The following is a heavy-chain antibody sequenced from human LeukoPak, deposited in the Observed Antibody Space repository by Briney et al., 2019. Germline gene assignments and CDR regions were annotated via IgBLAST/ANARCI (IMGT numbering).Heavy chain of an antibody. V-gene: IGHV3-53*01. J-gene: IGHJ3*02. Sequence: GGSLRLSCAASGFTVSSNYMSWVRQAPGKGLEWVSVIYSGGSTYYADSVKGRFTISRDNSKNTLYLQMNSLRAEDTAVYYCARWGASYYDFWSGTYAFDIWGQGSTVTVSS. D-gene: IGHD3-3*01. CDR2: IYSGGST. CDR3: ARWGASYYDFWSGTYAFDI. CDR1: GFTVSSNY.